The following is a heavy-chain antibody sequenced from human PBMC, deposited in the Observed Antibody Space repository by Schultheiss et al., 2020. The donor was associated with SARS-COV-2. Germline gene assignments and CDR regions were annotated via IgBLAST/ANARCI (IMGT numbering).Heavy chain of an antibody. CDR2: FDPEDGET. J-gene: IGHJ6*02. V-gene: IGHV1-24*01. Sequence: ASVKVSCKVSGYTLTELSMHWVRQAPGKGLEWMGAFDPEDGETIYAQKFQGRVTMTEDTSTDTAYMELSSLRSEDTAVYYCARDQYYYDSSGYYLPYYYYGMDVWGQGTTVTVSS. CDR3: ARDQYYYDSSGYYLPYYYYGMDV. CDR1: GYTLTELS. D-gene: IGHD3-22*01.